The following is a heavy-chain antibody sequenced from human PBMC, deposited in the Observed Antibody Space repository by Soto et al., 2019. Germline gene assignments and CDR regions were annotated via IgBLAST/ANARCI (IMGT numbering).Heavy chain of an antibody. Sequence: ASVKVSCKASGFTFTSSAVQWVRQAPGQRLEWIGWIVVGSGNTNYAQKFQERVTITRDMSTSTAYMELSSLRSEDTAVYYCAADRDFWSGYTYYGMDVWGQGTTVTVSS. V-gene: IGHV1-58*01. CDR2: IVVGSGNT. D-gene: IGHD3-3*01. CDR1: GFTFTSSA. J-gene: IGHJ6*02. CDR3: AADRDFWSGYTYYGMDV.